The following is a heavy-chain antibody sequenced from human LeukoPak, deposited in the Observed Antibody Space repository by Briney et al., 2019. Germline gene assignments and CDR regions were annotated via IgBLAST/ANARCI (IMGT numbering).Heavy chain of an antibody. V-gene: IGHV3-53*01. J-gene: IGHJ4*02. CDR1: GFTGSNNY. Sequence: GGSLRLSCAASGFTGSNNYMSWVRQAPGKGLEWVSAIHSSGGTYYADSVKGRFTISRDNAKNSLYLQMNNLRVEDTAMYYCAGGTGFIIKDWGQGTLVTVSS. CDR2: IHSSGGT. D-gene: IGHD3-9*01. CDR3: AGGTGFIIKD.